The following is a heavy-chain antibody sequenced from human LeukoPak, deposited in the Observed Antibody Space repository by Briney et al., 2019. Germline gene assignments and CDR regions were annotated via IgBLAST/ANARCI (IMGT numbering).Heavy chain of an antibody. J-gene: IGHJ4*02. D-gene: IGHD6-6*01. V-gene: IGHV4-34*01. Sequence: SETLSLTCAVYSGSLSGYYWSWIRQPPGTGLEWIGEINHNGGTNYNPSLKSRVTIAVDTSKNQSSLKLTSVTAADTSLYYCARARRGSSIRGPLDYWGQGALVTVSS. CDR1: SGSLSGYY. CDR3: ARARRGSSIRGPLDY. CDR2: INHNGGT.